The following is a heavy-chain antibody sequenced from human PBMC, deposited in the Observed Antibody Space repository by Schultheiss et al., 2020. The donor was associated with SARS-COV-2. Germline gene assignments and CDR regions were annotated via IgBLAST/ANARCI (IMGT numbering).Heavy chain of an antibody. D-gene: IGHD1-14*01. CDR2: ISGSEGST. J-gene: IGHJ5*02. CDR3: AKNPDRPPTLPPHNWFDP. CDR1: GFTFSSYA. Sequence: GGSLRLSCAASGFTFSSYAMSSVRQAPGKGLEWVSVISGSEGSTYYADSVKGRFTISRDNTKNTLYLQMNSLRAEDTAVYYSAKNPDRPPTLPPHNWFDPWGQGTLVTVSS. V-gene: IGHV3-23*01.